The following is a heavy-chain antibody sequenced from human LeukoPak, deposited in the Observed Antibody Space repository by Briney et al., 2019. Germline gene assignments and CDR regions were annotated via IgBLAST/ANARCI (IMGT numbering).Heavy chain of an antibody. J-gene: IGHJ6*03. CDR1: GGSISSSSYY. Sequence: SETLSLTCTVSGGSISSSSYYWGWIRQPPGKGLEWIGSIYYSGSTYYNPSLKSRVTISVDTSKNQFSLKLSSVTAADTAVYYCARRDSILVDYMDVWGKGTTVTISS. CDR3: ARRDSILVDYMDV. D-gene: IGHD3-22*01. CDR2: IYYSGST. V-gene: IGHV4-39*01.